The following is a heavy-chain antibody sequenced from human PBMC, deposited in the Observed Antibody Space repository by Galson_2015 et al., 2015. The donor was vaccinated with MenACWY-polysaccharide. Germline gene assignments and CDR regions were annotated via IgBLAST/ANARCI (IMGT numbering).Heavy chain of an antibody. CDR2: ISYDGSNK. D-gene: IGHD6-13*01. CDR1: GFTFSSYG. CDR3: AKDLNIWDSSSPGCY. Sequence: SLRLSCAASGFTFSSYGMHWVRQAPGKGLEWVAVISYDGSNKYYADSVKGRFTISRDNSKNTLYLQMNSLRAEDTAVYYCAKDLNIWDSSSPGCYWGQGTLVTVSS. J-gene: IGHJ4*02. V-gene: IGHV3-30*18.